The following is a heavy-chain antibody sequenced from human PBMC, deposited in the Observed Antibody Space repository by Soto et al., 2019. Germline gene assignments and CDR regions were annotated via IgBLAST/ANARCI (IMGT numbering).Heavy chain of an antibody. D-gene: IGHD5-12*01. J-gene: IGHJ4*02. CDR3: ARDHDEDFGYDLDYFDF. CDR2: INWNSVTF. Sequence: EAQLVESGGGLVQPGRSLRLYCAASGFTFDNYAMHWVRQGPGKGLERVSGINWNSVTFDYADSVKGRFTISRDNAKNSLYLQVDSLRPEDTAFYYCARDHDEDFGYDLDYFDFWGRGTLVTVSS. V-gene: IGHV3-9*01. CDR1: GFTFDNYA.